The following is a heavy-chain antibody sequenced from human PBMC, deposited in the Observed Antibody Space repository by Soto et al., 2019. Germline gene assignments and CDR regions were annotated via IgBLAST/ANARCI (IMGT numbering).Heavy chain of an antibody. Sequence: SLKISCAASGFTFSSYGMHWVRQAPGKGLEWVAVIWYDGSNKYYADSVKGRFTISRDNSKNTLYLQMNSLRAEDTAVYYCARDADKYCSGGSCYSGGMDVWGQGTTVTVSS. CDR2: IWYDGSNK. CDR1: GFTFSSYG. D-gene: IGHD2-15*01. CDR3: ARDADKYCSGGSCYSGGMDV. V-gene: IGHV3-33*01. J-gene: IGHJ6*02.